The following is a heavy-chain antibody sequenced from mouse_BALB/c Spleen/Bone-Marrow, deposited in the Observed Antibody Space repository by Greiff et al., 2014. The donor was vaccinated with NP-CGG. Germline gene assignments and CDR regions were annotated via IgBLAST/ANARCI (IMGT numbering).Heavy chain of an antibody. CDR1: GYTFTSYD. V-gene: IGHV1S56*01. CDR3: ARSLSTRMIRGCAY. CDR2: IYPGDGST. Sequence: QVQLQQSGPELAKPGALVKISCKASGYTFTSYDINWVKQRPGQGLEWIGWIYPGDGSTKYNEKFKGKATLTADKSSSTAYMQLSSLTSENSAVYFCARSLSTRMIRGCAYWGQGTLVTVSA. D-gene: IGHD2-4*01. J-gene: IGHJ3*01.